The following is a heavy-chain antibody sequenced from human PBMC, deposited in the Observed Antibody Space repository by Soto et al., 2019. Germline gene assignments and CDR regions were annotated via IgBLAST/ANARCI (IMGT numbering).Heavy chain of an antibody. CDR3: ARGETDFYYDMDV. CDR1: GFRFSNYA. J-gene: IGHJ6*03. CDR2: ISGRGTSP. Sequence: EVQLLESGGTLEQPGGSLRLSCTASGFRFSNYAMSWVRQAPGKGLEWVSGISGRGTSPYYADSVKGRFTISRDNSKNTLYLQMNRLRVEDTAVYYCARGETDFYYDMDVWGKGTTVTVSS. V-gene: IGHV3-23*01.